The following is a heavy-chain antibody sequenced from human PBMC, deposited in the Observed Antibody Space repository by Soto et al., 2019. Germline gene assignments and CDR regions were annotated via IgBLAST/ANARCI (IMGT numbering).Heavy chain of an antibody. CDR1: GGSFSSYY. Sequence: PSETRSLTCAVYGGSFSSYYWSWIRQPPGKGLXWIXXIXXSXXXXXNXXLKSRVTISVDTSKNQFSLKLSSVTAADTAVYYCATGYRRGDYGMDVWGQGTTVTASS. V-gene: IGHV4-34*12. CDR2: IXXSXXX. D-gene: IGHD5-12*01. CDR3: ATGYRRGDYGMDV. J-gene: IGHJ6*02.